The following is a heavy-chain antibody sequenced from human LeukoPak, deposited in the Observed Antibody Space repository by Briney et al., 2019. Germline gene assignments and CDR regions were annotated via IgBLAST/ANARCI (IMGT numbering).Heavy chain of an antibody. CDR1: GYTFTGYY. J-gene: IGHJ4*02. D-gene: IGHD5-12*01. CDR2: INPNSGGT. Sequence: ASVKVSCKASGYTFTGYYMHWVRQAPGQGLEWMGWINPNSGGTNYAQKFQGRVTMTRDTSISTAYMELSRLRSEDTAVYYCARVLGSGYESDYWGQGTLVTVSS. CDR3: ARVLGSGYESDY. V-gene: IGHV1-2*02.